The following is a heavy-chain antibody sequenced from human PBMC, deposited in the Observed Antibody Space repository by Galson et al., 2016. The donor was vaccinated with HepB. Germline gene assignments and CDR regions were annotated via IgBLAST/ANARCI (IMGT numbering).Heavy chain of an antibody. J-gene: IGHJ1*01. Sequence: SLRLSCAASGFPFSDYTMNWVRQGPGKGLEWVSSISRNGSFIFYSDSVKGRFTISRDNAKNSLYLQMNSLRVEDTAGYYCARGFFDNTGHPGYFHHWGRGTLVTVSS. CDR1: GFPFSDYT. CDR2: ISRNGSFI. CDR3: ARGFFDNTGHPGYFHH. D-gene: IGHD3-22*01. V-gene: IGHV3-21*01.